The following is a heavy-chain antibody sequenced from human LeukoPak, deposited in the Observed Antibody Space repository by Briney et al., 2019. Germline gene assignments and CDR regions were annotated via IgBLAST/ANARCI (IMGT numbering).Heavy chain of an antibody. V-gene: IGHV3-30-3*01. J-gene: IGHJ4*02. CDR3: ARETFSSGSDY. CDR1: GFTFSSYA. D-gene: IGHD6-25*01. CDR2: ISYDGSNK. Sequence: PGGSLRLSCAASGFTFSSYAMHWVRQAPGKGLEWVAVISYDGSNKYYADSVKGRFTISRDNSKNTLYLQMNSLRAEDTAVYYCARETFSSGSDYWGQGTLVTVSS.